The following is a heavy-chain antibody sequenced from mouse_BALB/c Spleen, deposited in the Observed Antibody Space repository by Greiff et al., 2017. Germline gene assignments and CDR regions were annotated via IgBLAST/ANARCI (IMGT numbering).Heavy chain of an antibody. V-gene: IGHV3-2*02. CDR1: GYSITSDYA. D-gene: IGHD1-1*01. Sequence: EVQLQESGPGLVKPSQSLSLTCTVTGYSITSDYAWNWIRQFPGNKLEWMGYISYSGSTSYNPSLKSRISITRDTSKNQFFLQLNSVTTEDTATYYCAKGGDYYDYAMDYWGQGTSVTVSS. J-gene: IGHJ4*01. CDR3: AKGGDYYDYAMDY. CDR2: ISYSGST.